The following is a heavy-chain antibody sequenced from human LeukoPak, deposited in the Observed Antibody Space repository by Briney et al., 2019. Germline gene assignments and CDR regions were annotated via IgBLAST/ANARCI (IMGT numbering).Heavy chain of an antibody. Sequence: GGSLRLSCATSGFTFGDFPMSWVRQAPGKGLEWVALIRSDGSSKNYADSVKGRFTISRDASKNTVYLQMNSLRAEDTAVYSCARWSGDYPSYYLDYWGQGTLVTVSS. J-gene: IGHJ4*02. CDR2: IRSDGSSK. CDR3: ARWSGDYPSYYLDY. D-gene: IGHD4-17*01. CDR1: GFTFGDFP. V-gene: IGHV3-30*02.